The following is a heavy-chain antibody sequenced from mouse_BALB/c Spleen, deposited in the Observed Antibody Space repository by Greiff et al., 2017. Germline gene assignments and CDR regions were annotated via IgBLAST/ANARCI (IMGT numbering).Heavy chain of an antibody. Sequence: VQLQQSGAELVRPGVSVKISCKGSGYTFTDYAMHWVKQSHAKSLEWIGVISTYYGDASYNQKFKGKATMTVDKSSSTAYMELARLTSEDSAIYYCARNTLYYAMDYWGQGTSVTVSS. CDR1: GYTFTDYA. V-gene: IGHV1S137*01. CDR2: ISTYYGDA. CDR3: ARNTLYYAMDY. J-gene: IGHJ4*01.